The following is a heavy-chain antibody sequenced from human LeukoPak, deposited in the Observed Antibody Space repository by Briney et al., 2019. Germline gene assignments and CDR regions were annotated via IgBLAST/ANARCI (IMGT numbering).Heavy chain of an antibody. CDR3: ARVTMVRGVIVVGGVAPYYYYMDV. CDR1: GYTFTGYY. V-gene: IGHV1-2*02. D-gene: IGHD3-10*01. J-gene: IGHJ6*03. CDR2: INPNSGGT. Sequence: ASVKVSCKASGYTFTGYYIHWVRQAPGQGLEWMGWINPNSGGTNYAQKFQGRVTMTRDTSISTAYMELSRLRSDDTAVYYCARVTMVRGVIVVGGVAPYYYYMDVWGKGTTVTISS.